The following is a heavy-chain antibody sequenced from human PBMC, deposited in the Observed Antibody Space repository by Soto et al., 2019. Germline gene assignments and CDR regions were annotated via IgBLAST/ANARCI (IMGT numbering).Heavy chain of an antibody. Sequence: ASVKVSCKASGYTFTSYYMHWVRQAPGQGLEWMGIINPSGGSTNYAQNFQGRVTMTRDTSTSTAYMELRSLRSDDTAVYYCARDILGYSGRPSDAFDIWGQGTMVTVSS. CDR1: GYTFTSYY. CDR2: INPSGGST. D-gene: IGHD1-26*01. V-gene: IGHV1-46*01. CDR3: ARDILGYSGRPSDAFDI. J-gene: IGHJ3*02.